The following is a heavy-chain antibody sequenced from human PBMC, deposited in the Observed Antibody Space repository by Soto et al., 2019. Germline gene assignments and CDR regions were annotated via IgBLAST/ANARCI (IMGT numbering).Heavy chain of an antibody. D-gene: IGHD2-2*01. J-gene: IGHJ6*02. Sequence: ASVKVSFKASGYTFTSYYMHWVRPAPGQGPEWIGVINPSSGSTTYAQKFQGRVTMTADTSTSTVYMELSRLRSEDTAVYYCARDVGVVPGGHHYFYQVMDVWGQGTTVTVSS. CDR3: ARDVGVVPGGHHYFYQVMDV. V-gene: IGHV1-46*01. CDR2: INPSSGST. CDR1: GYTFTSYY.